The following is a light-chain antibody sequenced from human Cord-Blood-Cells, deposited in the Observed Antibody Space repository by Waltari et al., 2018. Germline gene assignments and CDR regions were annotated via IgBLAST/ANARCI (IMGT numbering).Light chain of an antibody. V-gene: IGKV4-1*01. CDR1: QSVLYSSNNKNY. Sequence: DIVMTQSPDSVAVSLGARASINCQSTQSVLYSSNNKNYLAWYQQKPGQPPKLLIYWASTRESGVPDRFSGSGSGTDFTLTISSLEAEDVAVYYCQQYYSTPRTFGQGTKVEIK. CDR3: QQYYSTPRT. J-gene: IGKJ1*01. CDR2: WAS.